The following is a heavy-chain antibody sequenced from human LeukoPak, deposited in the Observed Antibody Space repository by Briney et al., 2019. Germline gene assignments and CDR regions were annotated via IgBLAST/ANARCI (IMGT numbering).Heavy chain of an antibody. V-gene: IGHV3-73*01. D-gene: IGHD2-15*01. CDR2: IDKKDNLYAT. J-gene: IGHJ5*02. CDR3: TRDRGTYNWFDP. CDR1: GYSFSDSS. Sequence: GGSLKLSSVASGYSFSDSSVHWVRQSSGRGLEWVGLIDKKDNLYATAYAESVKGRFTISRDDSRDTAFLHMDSLKTEDTALYFCTRDRGTYNWFDPWGQGTLVTVSS.